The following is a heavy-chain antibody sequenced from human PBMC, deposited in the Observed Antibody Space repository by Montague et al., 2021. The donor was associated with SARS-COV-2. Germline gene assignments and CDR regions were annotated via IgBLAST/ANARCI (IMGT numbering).Heavy chain of an antibody. CDR1: GFTFTDYT. CDR3: AREAMVRGFDYYGMDV. CDR2: INGNGGDT. D-gene: IGHD3-10*01. V-gene: IGHV3-20*04. Sequence: SLRLSCAASGFTFTDYTMNWVRQVQGKGLEWVPGINGNGGDTGYADSVKGRFTISRDNAKNSLYLQMNSLRAEDTAVYYCAREAMVRGFDYYGMDVWGQGTTVTVSS. J-gene: IGHJ6*02.